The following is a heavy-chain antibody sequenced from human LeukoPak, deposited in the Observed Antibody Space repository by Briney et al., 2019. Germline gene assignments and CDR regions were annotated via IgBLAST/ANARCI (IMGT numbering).Heavy chain of an antibody. V-gene: IGHV4-59*01. CDR3: ARAQFYGDPSGY. Sequence: PSETLSLTCTVSGGSTSSYYWSWIRQPPGKGLEWIGYIYYSGSTNYNPSLKSRVTISVDTSKNQFSLKLSSVTAADTAVYYCARAQFYGDPSGYWGQGTLVTVSS. CDR2: IYYSGST. D-gene: IGHD4-17*01. J-gene: IGHJ4*02. CDR1: GGSTSSYY.